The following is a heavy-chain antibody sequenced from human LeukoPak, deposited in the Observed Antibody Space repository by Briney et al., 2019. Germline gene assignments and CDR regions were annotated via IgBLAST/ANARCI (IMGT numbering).Heavy chain of an antibody. CDR2: ISGSGGST. J-gene: IGHJ4*02. V-gene: IGHV3-23*01. CDR1: GFTFSSYG. CDR3: AKDLGYPHCSGDSCYSNHYYFDY. D-gene: IGHD2-15*01. Sequence: GGTLRLSCAASGFTFSSYGMSWVRQAPGKGLEWVSAISGSGGSTYYADSVKGRFTISRDNSKNTLYLQMSSLRAEDTAVYYCAKDLGYPHCSGDSCYSNHYYFDYWGQGTLVTVSS.